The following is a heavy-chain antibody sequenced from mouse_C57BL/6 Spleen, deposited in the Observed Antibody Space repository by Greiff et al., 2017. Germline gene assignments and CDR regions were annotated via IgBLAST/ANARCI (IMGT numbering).Heavy chain of an antibody. V-gene: IGHV1-42*01. CDR1: GYSFTGYD. Sequence: EVQLQQSGPELVKPGASVKISCKASGYSFTGYDMNWVKQSPEKSLEWIGEINPSTGGSTYNQKFKAKDTLTVDKPSSTAYMQLKSLTSEDSAVYYCARWDGSSPDYWGQGTTLTVSS. CDR2: INPSTGGS. D-gene: IGHD1-1*01. CDR3: ARWDGSSPDY. J-gene: IGHJ2*01.